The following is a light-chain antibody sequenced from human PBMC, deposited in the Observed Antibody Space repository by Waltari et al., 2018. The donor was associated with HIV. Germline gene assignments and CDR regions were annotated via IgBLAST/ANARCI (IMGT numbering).Light chain of an antibody. CDR2: DVT. CDR3: ESYTSTSVWV. J-gene: IGLJ3*02. CDR1: RPDRGGFHF. V-gene: IGLV2-14*03. Sequence: QSALTQPASVSGSPGQSITLPCPGTRPDRGGFHFVSWYQQHPGKAPRVLIYDVTTRPSGVSDRFSGSRSGDTASLTISGLQPEDEADYYCESYTSTSVWVFGGGTRLTVL.